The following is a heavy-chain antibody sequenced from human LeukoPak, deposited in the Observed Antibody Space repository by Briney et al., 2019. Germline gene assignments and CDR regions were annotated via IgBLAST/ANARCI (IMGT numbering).Heavy chain of an antibody. CDR1: GYTFTSYY. CDR3: ARDRNLMYSGSYLGYGMDV. V-gene: IGHV1-46*01. D-gene: IGHD1-26*01. J-gene: IGHJ6*02. Sequence: ASVKVSCKASGYTFTSYYMHWVRQAPGQGLEWMGIINPSGGSTSYAQKFQGRVTMTRDTSTSTVYMELSSLRSEDTAVYYCARDRNLMYSGSYLGYGMDVWCQGTTVTVSS. CDR2: INPSGGST.